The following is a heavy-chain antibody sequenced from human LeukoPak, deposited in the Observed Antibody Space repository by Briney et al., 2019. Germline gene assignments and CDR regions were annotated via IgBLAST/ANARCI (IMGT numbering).Heavy chain of an antibody. J-gene: IGHJ4*02. V-gene: IGHV4-59*01. CDR3: ARDRPDYYDSSSTPYFDY. Sequence: SETLSLTCTVSGGSISSYYWSWFRQPPGKGLEWIGYIYYSASTNYNPSLKSRVTISVDTSKNQFSLKLSSVTAADTAVYYCARDRPDYYDSSSTPYFDYWGQGTLVTVSS. CDR2: IYYSAST. D-gene: IGHD3-22*01. CDR1: GGSISSYY.